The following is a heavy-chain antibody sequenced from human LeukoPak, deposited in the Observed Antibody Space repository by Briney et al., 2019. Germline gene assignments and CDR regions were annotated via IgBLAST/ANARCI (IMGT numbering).Heavy chain of an antibody. V-gene: IGHV1-46*01. D-gene: IGHD3-10*01. J-gene: IGHJ3*02. CDR1: GYTFTSYY. Sequence: ASVTVSCKASGYTFTSYYMHWVRQAPGQGLEWMGIINPSGGSTSYAQKFQGRVTMTRDTSTSTVYMELSSLRSEDTAVYYCARDSSGRITMVRGVIDDAFDIWGQGTMVTVSS. CDR3: ARDSSGRITMVRGVIDDAFDI. CDR2: INPSGGST.